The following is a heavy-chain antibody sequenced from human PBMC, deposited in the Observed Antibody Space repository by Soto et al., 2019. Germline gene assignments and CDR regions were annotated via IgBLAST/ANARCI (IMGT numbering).Heavy chain of an antibody. D-gene: IGHD6-13*01. CDR1: GVTLRSYS. J-gene: IGHJ5*01. Sequence: GSLELSCAASGVTLRSYSMNWVRQAPGKGLEWVSSISSSSSYIYSAYSSECLFTISMENGNNSLYLQMDSLRAEDTAVYYSARDKREGSRWPFDYGAHGPLATVPS. CDR2: ISSSSSYI. V-gene: IGHV3-21*01. CDR3: ARDKREGSRWPFDY.